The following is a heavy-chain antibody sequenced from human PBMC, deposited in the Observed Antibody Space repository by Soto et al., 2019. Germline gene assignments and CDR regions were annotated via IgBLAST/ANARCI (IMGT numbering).Heavy chain of an antibody. CDR1: GGSISSGGYS. CDR3: ARVPGP. J-gene: IGHJ5*02. D-gene: IGHD3-10*01. V-gene: IGHV4-30-2*01. Sequence: QLQLQESGSGLVKPSQTLSLTCGVSGGSISSGGYSWSWIRQPPGKGLEWIGYIYHSGSTYYNPPIKGRVTITVDRSKSQFSMKLRSVTAAEKAVYYCARVPGPWGQGTLVTVSS. CDR2: IYHSGST.